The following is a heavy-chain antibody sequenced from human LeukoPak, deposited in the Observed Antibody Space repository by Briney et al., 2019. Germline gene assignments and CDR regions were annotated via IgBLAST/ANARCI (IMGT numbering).Heavy chain of an antibody. D-gene: IGHD2-2*01. V-gene: IGHV4-39*01. CDR3: ARLGVVPAARSFDY. CDR1: GGSISSSSYY. Sequence: SETLSLTCTVSGGSISSSSYYWGWIRQPPGKGLEWIGSIYYSGSTYYNPSLKSRVTISVDTSKNQFSLKLSSVTAADTAVYYCARLGVVPAARSFDYWGQGTLVTVSS. J-gene: IGHJ4*02. CDR2: IYYSGST.